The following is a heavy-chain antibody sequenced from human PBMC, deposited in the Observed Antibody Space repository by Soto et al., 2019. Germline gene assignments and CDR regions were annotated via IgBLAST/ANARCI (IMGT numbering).Heavy chain of an antibody. J-gene: IGHJ4*02. Sequence: GASVKVSCKASGGTFSSYAISWVRQAPGQGLEWMGGIIPIFGTANYAQKFQGRVTITADGSTSTAYMELSSLRSEDTAVYYCARSNYGDYALDAYWGQGTLVTVSS. CDR3: ARSNYGDYALDAY. CDR1: GGTFSSYA. CDR2: IIPIFGTA. V-gene: IGHV1-69*13. D-gene: IGHD4-17*01.